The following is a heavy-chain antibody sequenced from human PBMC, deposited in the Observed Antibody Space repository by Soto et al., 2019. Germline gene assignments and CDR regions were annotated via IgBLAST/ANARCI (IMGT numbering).Heavy chain of an antibody. D-gene: IGHD1-26*01. CDR2: IWSDGSKK. CDR1: GFTFSNYA. V-gene: IGHV3-33*01. CDR3: AGDQTGSYPYNWFDP. J-gene: IGHJ5*02. Sequence: QVQLVESGGGVVQPGRSLSLSCAASGFTFSNYAIHWVRQAPGKGLEWVSVIWSDGSKKYYTDSVKGRFTISRDNSKKTVHLQMNSLRAEDTAVYYCAGDQTGSYPYNWFDPWGQGTLVTVSS.